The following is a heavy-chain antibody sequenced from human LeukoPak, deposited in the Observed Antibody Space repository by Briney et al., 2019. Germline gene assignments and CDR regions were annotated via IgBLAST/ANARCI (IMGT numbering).Heavy chain of an antibody. CDR2: ISGSGGST. Sequence: PGGSLRLSRAASGFTFSSYAMSWVRQAPGKGLEWVSAISGSGGSTYYADPVKGRFTISRNNSKNTLYLQMNSLRAEDTAVYYCANLYGSGSFLPFDYWGQGTLVTVSS. CDR1: GFTFSSYA. J-gene: IGHJ4*02. CDR3: ANLYGSGSFLPFDY. D-gene: IGHD3-10*01. V-gene: IGHV3-23*01.